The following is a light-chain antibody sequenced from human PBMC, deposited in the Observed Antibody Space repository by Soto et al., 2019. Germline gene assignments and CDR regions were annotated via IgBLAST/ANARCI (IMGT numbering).Light chain of an antibody. Sequence: DIQLTQSPSTLSTSVGDRDTINCRASQSIRRWLAWYQQKPGKAPKLLIYDASSLESGVPSRLSGSGSRTEFTLTISFLQPDDFATYYCQQYNSYSPTFGQGTKVDIK. CDR1: QSIRRW. CDR2: DAS. J-gene: IGKJ1*01. CDR3: QQYNSYSPT. V-gene: IGKV1-5*01.